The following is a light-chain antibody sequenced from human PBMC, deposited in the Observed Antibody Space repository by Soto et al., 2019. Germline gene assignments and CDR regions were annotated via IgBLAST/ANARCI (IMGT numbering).Light chain of an antibody. CDR3: QQRSNWPRIT. CDR2: DAS. J-gene: IGKJ5*01. V-gene: IGKV3-11*01. Sequence: MTQSPPTLSVSPGERATLSCGTSQSVGKKLAWYQQKPGQAPRLLIYDASNRATGIPARFSGSGSGTDFTLTISSLETEDLAVYYCQQRSNWPRITFGHGTRLEIK. CDR1: QSVGKK.